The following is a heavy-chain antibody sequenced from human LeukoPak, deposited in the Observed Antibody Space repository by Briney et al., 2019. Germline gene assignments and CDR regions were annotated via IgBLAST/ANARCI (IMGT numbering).Heavy chain of an antibody. V-gene: IGHV5-51*01. Sequence: GESLKISCKASGYNFTSYCIGWVRQMPGKGLEWMGIINPGDSDTRYSPSFQGQVTISADKSISTAYLQWSSLKASDTAMYYCARLVYSSDWRYFDYWGQGTLVTVSS. D-gene: IGHD6-19*01. CDR1: GYNFTSYC. CDR3: ARLVYSSDWRYFDY. CDR2: INPGDSDT. J-gene: IGHJ4*02.